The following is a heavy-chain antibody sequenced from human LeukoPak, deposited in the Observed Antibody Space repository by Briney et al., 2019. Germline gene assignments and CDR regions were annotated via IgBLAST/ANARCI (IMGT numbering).Heavy chain of an antibody. CDR3: ARGLPYYYGSGSYYSY. Sequence: SETLSLTCAVYGGSFSGYYWSWIRQPPGKGLKWIGEINHSGSTNYNPSLKSRVTISVDTSKNQFSLKLSSVTAADTAVYYCARGLPYYYGSGSYYSYWGQGTLVTVSS. J-gene: IGHJ4*02. CDR2: INHSGST. CDR1: GGSFSGYY. V-gene: IGHV4-34*01. D-gene: IGHD3-10*01.